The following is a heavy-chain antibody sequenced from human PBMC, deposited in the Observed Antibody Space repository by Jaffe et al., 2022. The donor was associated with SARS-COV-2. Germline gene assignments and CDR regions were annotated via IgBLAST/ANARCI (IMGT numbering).Heavy chain of an antibody. CDR1: GGSISSGIYY. Sequence: QVQLQESGPGLVKPSQTLSLTCTVSGGSISSGIYYWNWIRQPAGEGLEWIGRVYISGSTNYNPSLKSRVTISLDTPKNHFSLRLSSVTAADTAVYYCARGYSSSWLTYGMDVWGQGTTVTVSS. V-gene: IGHV4-61*02. J-gene: IGHJ6*02. CDR2: VYISGST. CDR3: ARGYSSSWLTYGMDV. D-gene: IGHD6-13*01.